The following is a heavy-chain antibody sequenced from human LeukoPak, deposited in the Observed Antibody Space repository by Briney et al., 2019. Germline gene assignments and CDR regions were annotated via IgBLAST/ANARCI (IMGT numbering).Heavy chain of an antibody. CDR1: GGSVSSAGYS. D-gene: IGHD1-14*01. CDR2: IYNNEST. Sequence: SQCLSLACTVSGGSVSSAGYSWTWLRRHPGNGLEWIGYIYNNESTYYTAPIKSRSTISVDTSKNQFYLKLSSVTAADTVVYYCARGRLRDNLDYWGQGTLVTVSS. V-gene: IGHV4-31*03. CDR3: ARGRLRDNLDY. J-gene: IGHJ4*02.